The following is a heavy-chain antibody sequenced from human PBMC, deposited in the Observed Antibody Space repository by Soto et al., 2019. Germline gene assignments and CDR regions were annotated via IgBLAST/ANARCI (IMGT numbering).Heavy chain of an antibody. D-gene: IGHD3-22*01. CDR1: GFTFSSYA. CDR2: ISYDGSNK. J-gene: IGHJ5*02. V-gene: IGHV3-30-3*01. Sequence: PGGSLRLSCAASGFTFSSYAMHWVRQAPGKGLEWVAVISYDGSNKYYADSVKGRFTISRDNSKNTLYLQMNSLRAEDTAVYYCARQGQADSHKTYNWLDPWGQGTLVTVYS. CDR3: ARQGQADSHKTYNWLDP.